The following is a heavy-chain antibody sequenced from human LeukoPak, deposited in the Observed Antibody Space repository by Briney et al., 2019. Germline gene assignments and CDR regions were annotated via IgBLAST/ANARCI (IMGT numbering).Heavy chain of an antibody. D-gene: IGHD3-10*01. V-gene: IGHV4-38-2*02. CDR1: GYSISSGYY. J-gene: IGHJ5*02. CDR2: IYHSGST. Sequence: PSETLSLTCTVSGYSISSGYYWGWIRQPPGKGLEWIGSIYHSGSTYCNPSLKSRVTISVDTSKNQFSLRLTSVTAADTAVYYCARAGAWQIDPWGQGTLVTVSS. CDR3: ARAGAWQIDP.